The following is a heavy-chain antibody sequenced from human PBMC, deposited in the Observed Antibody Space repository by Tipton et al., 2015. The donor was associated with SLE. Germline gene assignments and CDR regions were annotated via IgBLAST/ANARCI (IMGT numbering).Heavy chain of an antibody. CDR1: GFTFSSSW. CDR3: ARGKYYFDY. Sequence: VQLVQSGGGLVQAGGSLRLSCAASGFTFSSSWMNWVRLAPGKGLEWVANIKEDGSEKHYVDSVKDRLTISRDNAKNSLYLQMNSLRDEDTAVYYCARGKYYFDYWGQGALVTVSS. J-gene: IGHJ4*02. V-gene: IGHV3-7*01. CDR2: IKEDGSEK. D-gene: IGHD2/OR15-2a*01.